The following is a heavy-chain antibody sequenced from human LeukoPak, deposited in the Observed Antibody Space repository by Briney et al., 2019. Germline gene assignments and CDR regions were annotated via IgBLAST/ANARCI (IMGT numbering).Heavy chain of an antibody. CDR3: AKESKETTRYYFDS. J-gene: IGHJ4*02. CDR1: GFTFRSYG. V-gene: IGHV3-30*18. Sequence: GKSLRLSCAASGFTFRSYGMHWVRQAPGKGLEWVAVISYDGSNKYYVDSVKSRFTISRDSSKNTLYLQMNSLRAGDTAVYYCAKESKETTRYYFDSWGQGTLVTVSS. CDR2: ISYDGSNK. D-gene: IGHD4-11*01.